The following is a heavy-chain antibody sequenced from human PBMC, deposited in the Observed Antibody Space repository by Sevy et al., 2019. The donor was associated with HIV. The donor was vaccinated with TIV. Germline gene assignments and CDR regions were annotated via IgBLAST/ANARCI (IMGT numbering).Heavy chain of an antibody. Sequence: SETLSLTCAVYRGSFTGYYWSWIRQPPGKALEWIGEMNHSGSTTYNPSLKSRVTISVDTSKNQFSLRLTSVTAADTAVYYCARGVGNSYGYDPDYWGQGTLVTVSS. CDR2: MNHSGST. J-gene: IGHJ4*02. V-gene: IGHV4-34*01. CDR3: ARGVGNSYGYDPDY. CDR1: RGSFTGYY. D-gene: IGHD5-18*01.